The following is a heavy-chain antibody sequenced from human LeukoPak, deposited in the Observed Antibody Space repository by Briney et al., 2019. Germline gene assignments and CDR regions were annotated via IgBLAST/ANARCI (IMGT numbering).Heavy chain of an antibody. J-gene: IGHJ4*02. CDR3: ARGAVRGGTSFDY. Sequence: SQTLSLTCAISGDSVSGSPAVWNWIRQSPSRGLEWLGRAYYKSKWYIDYAVSVKGRITITPDTSKNQFSLQLNSVTPEDTAVYYWARGAVRGGTSFDYWARGPSSPSPQ. CDR1: GDSVSGSPAV. D-gene: IGHD3-10*01. V-gene: IGHV6-1*01. CDR2: AYYKSKWYI.